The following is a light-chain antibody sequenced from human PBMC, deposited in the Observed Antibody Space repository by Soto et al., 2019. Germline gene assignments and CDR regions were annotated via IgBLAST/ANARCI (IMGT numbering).Light chain of an antibody. CDR3: CSYAGSSTLV. Sequence: QSALTQRASVSGSPGQSITISCTGSSSDVGRYNLVSWYQQHPGKAPKLIIYEGSKRPSGVSNRFSGSKSGNTASLTISGLQAEDEADYYCCSYAGSSTLVFGGGTKLTVL. J-gene: IGLJ2*01. CDR2: EGS. V-gene: IGLV2-23*01. CDR1: SSDVGRYNL.